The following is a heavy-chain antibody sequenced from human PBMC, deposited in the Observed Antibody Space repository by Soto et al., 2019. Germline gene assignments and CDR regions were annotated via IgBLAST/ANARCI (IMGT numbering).Heavy chain of an antibody. D-gene: IGHD3-22*01. V-gene: IGHV1-46*01. Sequence: EASVKVSCKASGYTFTSYYMHWVRQAPGQGLEWMGIINPSGGSTSYAQRFQGRVTMTRDTSTSTVYMELSSLRSEDTAVYYCARVGDSSGYYRSWYFDLWGRGTLVTVSS. CDR3: ARVGDSSGYYRSWYFDL. CDR1: GYTFTSYY. CDR2: INPSGGST. J-gene: IGHJ2*01.